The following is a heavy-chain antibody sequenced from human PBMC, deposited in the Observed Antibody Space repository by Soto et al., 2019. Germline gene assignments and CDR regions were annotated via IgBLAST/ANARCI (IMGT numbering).Heavy chain of an antibody. CDR2: IITIFGTA. J-gene: IGHJ6*02. D-gene: IGHD6-6*01. Sequence: ASVKVSCKASGGTFSSYAISWVRQAPGQGLEWMGGIITIFGTANYAQKFQGRVTITADESTSTAYMELSSLRSEDTAVYYCARRGSSSVQYYYYYYGMDVWGQGTTVTVSS. V-gene: IGHV1-69*13. CDR3: ARRGSSSVQYYYYYYGMDV. CDR1: GGTFSSYA.